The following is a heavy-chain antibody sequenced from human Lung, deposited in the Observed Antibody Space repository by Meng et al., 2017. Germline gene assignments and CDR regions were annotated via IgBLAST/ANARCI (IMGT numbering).Heavy chain of an antibody. J-gene: IGHJ4*02. CDR1: GNTITSYG. V-gene: IGHV1-18*01. D-gene: IGHD6-6*01. Sequence: QVRLGQAWHEVKKPGASVKASGKDSGNTITSYGISWVRQAPGQVLEWMGWISAYNGNTNHAQKLQGRVTMPKDTSTSTAYMELRSLRSDDTAVYYCAASTSIAGSPFDYWGQGTLVTVSS. CDR2: ISAYNGNT. CDR3: AASTSIAGSPFDY.